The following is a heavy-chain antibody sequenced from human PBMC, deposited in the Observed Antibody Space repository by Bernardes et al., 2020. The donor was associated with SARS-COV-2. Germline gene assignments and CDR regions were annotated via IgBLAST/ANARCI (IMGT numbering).Heavy chain of an antibody. V-gene: IGHV4-39*01. CDR3: AVIQLWTRYYYRGLDV. CDR2: IYYSGST. D-gene: IGHD3-16*01. Sequence: LSLTCTVSGGSITTNNYYWGWIRQPPGKGLEWIGTIYYSGSTYYNSSLQSRVTISVDTSKNQFSLKLASVTATDTAVYYCAVIQLWTRYYYRGLDVWGQGTKVTVS. CDR1: GGSITTNNYY. J-gene: IGHJ6*02.